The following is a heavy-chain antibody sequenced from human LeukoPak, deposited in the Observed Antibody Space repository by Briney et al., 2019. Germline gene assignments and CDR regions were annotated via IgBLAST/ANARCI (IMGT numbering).Heavy chain of an antibody. V-gene: IGHV1-24*01. CDR3: ASTPRDILGSWD. J-gene: IGHJ3*01. Sequence: PKASVKVSCKVSGYTLTELSMHWVRQAPGKGLEWMGGFDPEDGETIYAQKFQGRVTMTRDTSISTAYMELSRLRSDDTAVYYCASTPRDILGSWDWGQGTMVTVSS. D-gene: IGHD3-9*01. CDR1: GYTLTELS. CDR2: FDPEDGET.